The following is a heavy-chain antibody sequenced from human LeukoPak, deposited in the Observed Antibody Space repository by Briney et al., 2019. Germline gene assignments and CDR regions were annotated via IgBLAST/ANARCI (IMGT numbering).Heavy chain of an antibody. CDR2: INPNSGGT. Sequence: ASVKVSCKASGYSFTNYDINWVRQATGQGLEWMGWINPNSGGTNYAQKFQGRVTMTRDTSISTAYMELSRLRSDDTAVYYCARGASTYYYGSGSQISYYYYYYMDVWGKGTTVTISS. J-gene: IGHJ6*03. D-gene: IGHD3-10*01. V-gene: IGHV1-2*02. CDR1: GYSFTNYD. CDR3: ARGASTYYYGSGSQISYYYYYYMDV.